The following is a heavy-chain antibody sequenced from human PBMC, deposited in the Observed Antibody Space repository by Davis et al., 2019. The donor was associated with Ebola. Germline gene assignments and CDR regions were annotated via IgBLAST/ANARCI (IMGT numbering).Heavy chain of an antibody. D-gene: IGHD1-14*01. J-gene: IGHJ4*02. V-gene: IGHV3-21*01. CDR2: ISSSSSYT. Sequence: GGSLRLSCVASGFTFSPYSMNWVRQAPGKGLEWVSSISSSSSYTYYADSVKGRFTISRDNAKNSLYLQMNSLRAEDTAAYYCARAPRYYFDYWGQGTLITVSS. CDR1: GFTFSPYS. CDR3: ARAPRYYFDY.